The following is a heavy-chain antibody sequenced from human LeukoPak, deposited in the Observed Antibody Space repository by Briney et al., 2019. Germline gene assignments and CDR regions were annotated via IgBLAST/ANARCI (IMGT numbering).Heavy chain of an antibody. CDR3: ARGVEVVPRTHYAFDI. J-gene: IGHJ3*02. Sequence: SVKVSCKASRGTFSSYDSSWVGQAPGQGIEWMGRIIPILGIANYAQKFQGRVTITADKSTSTAYMELSSLRSEDTAVYYCARGVEVVPRTHYAFDIWGQGTMVTVSS. V-gene: IGHV1-69*04. D-gene: IGHD3-22*01. CDR1: RGTFSSYD. CDR2: IIPILGIA.